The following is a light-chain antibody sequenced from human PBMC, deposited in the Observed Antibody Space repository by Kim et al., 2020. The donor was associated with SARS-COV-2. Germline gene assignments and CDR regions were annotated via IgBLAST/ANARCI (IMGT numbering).Light chain of an antibody. CDR2: DAS. CDR3: QQFATVPYT. Sequence: DIQMTQSPSSLSASVGDRVTISCQASQYISSSLNWYQQRPGKAPKLLIFDASNLETGVPSRFSGRGSGTDFTFTISGLQPEDIATYYCQQFATVPYTFGQGTKLEI. V-gene: IGKV1-33*01. J-gene: IGKJ2*01. CDR1: QYISSS.